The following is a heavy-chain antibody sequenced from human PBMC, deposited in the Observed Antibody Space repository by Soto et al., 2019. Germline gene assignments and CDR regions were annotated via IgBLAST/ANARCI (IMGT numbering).Heavy chain of an antibody. CDR3: ARAAEVGIELAAFDQ. Sequence: QVHLVQSGAEVKRAGASVTVSCKASGYTFSDYYIHWVRQAPGQGLQWMGCINPKSGDRRYAQMFRGWVFMTRHTSISTAYMEVSGLKSDDTAVYFCARAAEVGIELAAFDQWGQGTLVTVSA. CDR2: INPKSGDR. CDR1: GYTFSDYY. D-gene: IGHD6-19*01. J-gene: IGHJ4*02. V-gene: IGHV1-2*04.